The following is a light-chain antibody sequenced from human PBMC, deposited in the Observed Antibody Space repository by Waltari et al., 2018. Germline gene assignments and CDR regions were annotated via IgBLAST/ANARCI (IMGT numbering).Light chain of an antibody. V-gene: IGKV3-20*01. CDR2: DAS. CDR3: QKYANLPAT. Sequence: SRVASQSVSRTSAWYQQKPGQAPRLLIYDASSRATGIPDRFSGSVSETDFSLTISRLEPEDFAVYYCQKYANLPATFGQGTKVEIK. J-gene: IGKJ1*01. CDR1: QSVSRTS.